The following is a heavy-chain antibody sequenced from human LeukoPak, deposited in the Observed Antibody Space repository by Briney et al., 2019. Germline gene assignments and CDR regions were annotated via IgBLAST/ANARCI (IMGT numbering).Heavy chain of an antibody. J-gene: IGHJ6*03. Sequence: GGSLRLSCAVSGFTVSGNYMSWVRQAPGKGLEWVSLIYSGGTTYYADSVKGRFTISRDNSKNTLYLQMNSLRAEDTAVYYCARGVDDYVWGDLGTYYYMDVWGKGSTVTVSS. D-gene: IGHD3-16*01. V-gene: IGHV3-53*01. CDR1: GFTVSGNY. CDR3: ARGVDDYVWGDLGTYYYMDV. CDR2: IYSGGTT.